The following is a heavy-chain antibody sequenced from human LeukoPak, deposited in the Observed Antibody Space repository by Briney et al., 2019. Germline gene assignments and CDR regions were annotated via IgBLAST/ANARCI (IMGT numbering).Heavy chain of an antibody. CDR2: ISAYNGNT. J-gene: IGHJ6*03. V-gene: IGHV1-18*01. Sequence: ASVKVSCKASGYTFPDFGISWVRQAPGQGPEWMGWISAYNGNTNYAQKLQGRVTMTTDTSTSTAYMELRSLRSDDTAVYYCARDLRQLPNYMDVWGKGTTVTVSS. CDR3: ARDLRQLPNYMDV. D-gene: IGHD6-6*01. CDR1: GYTFPDFG.